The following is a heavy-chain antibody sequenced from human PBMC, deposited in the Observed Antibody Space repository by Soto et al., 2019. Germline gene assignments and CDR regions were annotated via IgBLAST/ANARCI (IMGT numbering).Heavy chain of an antibody. D-gene: IGHD6-13*01. V-gene: IGHV4-34*01. CDR3: ARGGRLAAAGLRLDY. CDR1: GGSFSGYY. J-gene: IGHJ4*02. CDR2: INHSGST. Sequence: SETLSLTCAVYGGSFSGYYWSWIRQPPGKGLEWIGEINHSGSTNYNPSLKSRVTISVDTSKNQFSLKLSSVTAADTAVYYCARGGRLAAAGLRLDYWGQGTLVTVSS.